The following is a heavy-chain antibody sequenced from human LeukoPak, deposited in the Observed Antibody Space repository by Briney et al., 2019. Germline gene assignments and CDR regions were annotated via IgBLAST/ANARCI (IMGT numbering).Heavy chain of an antibody. Sequence: ASVKVSCKASGGTFSSYAISWVRQAPGQGLEWMGGIIPIFGTANYAQKFQGRVTITADKSTSTAYMELSSLRSEDTAVYYCARGSCSGGSCYWFDPWGQGTLVTVSS. D-gene: IGHD2-15*01. CDR1: GGTFSSYA. CDR2: IIPIFGTA. V-gene: IGHV1-69*06. CDR3: ARGSCSGGSCYWFDP. J-gene: IGHJ5*02.